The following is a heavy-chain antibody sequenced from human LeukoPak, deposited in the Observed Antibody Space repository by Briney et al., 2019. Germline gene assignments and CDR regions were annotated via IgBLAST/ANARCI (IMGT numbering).Heavy chain of an antibody. D-gene: IGHD2-2*01. V-gene: IGHV4-59*01. J-gene: IGHJ5*02. Sequence: SETLSLTCTVSGGSISRDYWSWIRQPPGKGLEWIGYIYYTGSTNYNPSLKSRVTISVDTSKNQFSLKLSSVTAADTAVYYCARTPAAKVRWFDPWGQGTLVTVSS. CDR1: GGSISRDY. CDR3: ARTPAAKVRWFDP. CDR2: IYYTGST.